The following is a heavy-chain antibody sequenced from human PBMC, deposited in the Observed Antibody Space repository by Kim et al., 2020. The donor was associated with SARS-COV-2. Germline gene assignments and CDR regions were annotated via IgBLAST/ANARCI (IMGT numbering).Heavy chain of an antibody. CDR1: GFTFSSYA. Sequence: GGSLRLSCAASGFTFSSYALSWVRQAPGKGLEWVSAISGSGGSTYYADSVKGRFTISRDNSKNTLYLQMNSLRAEDTAVYYCAKDMAPTRITMFGYGMDVWGQGTTVTVSS. CDR2: ISGSGGST. D-gene: IGHD3-10*02. J-gene: IGHJ6*02. V-gene: IGHV3-23*01. CDR3: AKDMAPTRITMFGYGMDV.